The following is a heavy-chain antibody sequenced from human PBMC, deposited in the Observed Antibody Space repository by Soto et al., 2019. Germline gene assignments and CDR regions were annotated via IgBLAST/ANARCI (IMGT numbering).Heavy chain of an antibody. CDR3: ARVSLGGDTAMVTVFDY. Sequence: SETLSLTCTVSGGSISSGSYYWGWIRQPPGKGLEWIGNIYYSGSTYYNPSLKSRVTISVDTSKNQFSLKLSSVTAADTAVYYCARVSLGGDTAMVTVFDYWGQGTLVTVSS. CDR2: IYYSGST. V-gene: IGHV4-39*07. CDR1: GGSISSGSYY. J-gene: IGHJ4*02. D-gene: IGHD5-18*01.